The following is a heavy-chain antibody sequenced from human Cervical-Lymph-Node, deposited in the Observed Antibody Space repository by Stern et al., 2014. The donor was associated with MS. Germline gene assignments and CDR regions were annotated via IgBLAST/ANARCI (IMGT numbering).Heavy chain of an antibody. J-gene: IGHJ4*02. D-gene: IGHD4-23*01. V-gene: IGHV3-30*18. Sequence: QVQLVESGGGVVQPGRSLRLSCAASGFTFSNSGMHWVRQAPGRGLEWVALISYDGSSRIYADSVKGRFTISRDTSKNTLYLQMNSLRADDTAVYHCAKAPVVYSAPLDYWGQGTLVTVSS. CDR1: GFTFSNSG. CDR3: AKAPVVYSAPLDY. CDR2: ISYDGSSR.